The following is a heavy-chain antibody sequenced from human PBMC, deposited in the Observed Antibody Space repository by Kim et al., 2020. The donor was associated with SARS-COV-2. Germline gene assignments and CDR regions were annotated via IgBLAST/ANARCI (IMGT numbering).Heavy chain of an antibody. CDR3: LGGVYFDY. V-gene: IGHV1-3*01. CDR1: GHFFTRDS. J-gene: IGHJ4*02. Sequence: ASVKVSCKTSGHFFTRDSIHWVRQAPGQGLEWMGGIDCGNGNTIYSQKFQGRVTSTTDTSASTAYMELSFLRSEDSAVYYCLGGVYFDYWGQGTLVTVSS. CDR2: IDCGNGNT. D-gene: IGHD3-16*01.